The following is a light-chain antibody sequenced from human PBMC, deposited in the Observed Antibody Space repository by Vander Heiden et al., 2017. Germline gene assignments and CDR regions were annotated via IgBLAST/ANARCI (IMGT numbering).Light chain of an antibody. V-gene: IGKV3-20*01. J-gene: IGKJ3*01. CDR2: DAS. CDR1: QNVRNNF. CDR3: QLYGSSPLFT. Sequence: EIVLTQSPGTLSLSPGERAPLSCRASQNVRNNFLAWYQQKPGQAPRLLLFDASTRATGIPDRFSGSGSGTDFPLTINRLEPEDFAVYYCQLYGSSPLFTFGPGTKVDIK.